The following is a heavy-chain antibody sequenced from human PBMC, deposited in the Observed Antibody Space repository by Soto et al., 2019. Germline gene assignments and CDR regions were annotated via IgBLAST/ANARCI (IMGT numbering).Heavy chain of an antibody. J-gene: IGHJ6*03. CDR1: GLSFGKYA. Sequence: GGSLGLSCAASGLSFGKYAMHWVRQAPGKGLEWVAVISYDGSNKYYADSVKGRFTISRDNSKNTLYLQMNSLRTEDTAVYYCAMPYCSGGRCYIDFWGQGTTVTVSS. V-gene: IGHV3-30-3*01. D-gene: IGHD2-15*01. CDR3: AMPYCSGGRCYIDF. CDR2: ISYDGSNK.